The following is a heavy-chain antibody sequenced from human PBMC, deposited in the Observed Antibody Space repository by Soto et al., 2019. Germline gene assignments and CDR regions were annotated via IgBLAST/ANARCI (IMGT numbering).Heavy chain of an antibody. J-gene: IGHJ5*02. CDR3: ARQGRTGSNWIDP. V-gene: IGHV5-51*01. D-gene: IGHD3-9*01. CDR2: IYPGNSET. Sequence: PGESLQISCKGSGYSFTSYWIGWVRQMPGKGLEWMGIIYPGNSETAYSPSFQGQVTISADKSNSTTYLQWSSLTASDTAIYYCARQGRTGSNWIDPWGQGTLVTVSS. CDR1: GYSFTSYW.